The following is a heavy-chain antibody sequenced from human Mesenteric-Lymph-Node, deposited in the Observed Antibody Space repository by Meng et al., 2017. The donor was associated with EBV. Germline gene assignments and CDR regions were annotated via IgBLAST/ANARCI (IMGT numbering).Heavy chain of an antibody. D-gene: IGHD5-18*01. CDR3: ARDVNTYGPIDF. CDR2: ISNSGSTI. CDR1: GLTFSDSF. J-gene: IGHJ4*02. V-gene: IGHV3-11*01. Sequence: QGQLVGAGGGLVKPGGSLSLSCAASGLTFSDSFMSWIRQAPGKGLEWVSHISNSGSTIYYADSVKGRFTISRDNAKNSVYLQMNSLRAEDTAVYYCARDVNTYGPIDFWGQGTLVTVSS.